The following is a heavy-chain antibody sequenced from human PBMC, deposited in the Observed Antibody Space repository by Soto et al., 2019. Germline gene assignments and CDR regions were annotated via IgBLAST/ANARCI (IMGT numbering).Heavy chain of an antibody. CDR3: ARHAIVVVVAATFDI. V-gene: IGHV4-39*01. CDR1: GGSISSSSYY. D-gene: IGHD2-15*01. CDR2: IYYSGST. J-gene: IGHJ3*02. Sequence: PSETLSLTCTVSGGSISSSSYYWGWIRQPPGKGLEWIGSIYYSGSTYYNPSLKSRVTISVDTSKNQFSLKLSSVTAADTAVYYCARHAIVVVVAATFDIWGQGTMVT.